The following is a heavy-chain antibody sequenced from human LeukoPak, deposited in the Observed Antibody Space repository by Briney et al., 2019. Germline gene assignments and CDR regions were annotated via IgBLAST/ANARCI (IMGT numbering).Heavy chain of an antibody. D-gene: IGHD6-19*01. CDR1: GFTFSSYS. Sequence: GGSLRLSCAASGFTFSSYSMNWVRQAPGKGLEWVSSISSSSSYIYYADSVKGRFTISRDNAKNSLYLQMNSLRAEDTAVYYCARSAVAGTHWVIVHYYGMDVWGQGTTVTVSS. J-gene: IGHJ6*02. V-gene: IGHV3-21*01. CDR3: ARSAVAGTHWVIVHYYGMDV. CDR2: ISSSSSYI.